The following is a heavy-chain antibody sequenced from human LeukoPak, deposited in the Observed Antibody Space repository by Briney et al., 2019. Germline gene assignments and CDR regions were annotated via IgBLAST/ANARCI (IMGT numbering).Heavy chain of an antibody. J-gene: IGHJ4*02. Sequence: GGSLRLSCAASGFTFSSYDMDWVRQAPGKGLEWVSCISSSSSYIYYADSVKGRFTISRDNAKNTLYLQMNSLRAEDTAVYYCARALYSSSWYEDYWGQGTLVTVSS. CDR1: GFTFSSYD. D-gene: IGHD6-13*01. V-gene: IGHV3-21*01. CDR3: ARALYSSSWYEDY. CDR2: ISSSSSYI.